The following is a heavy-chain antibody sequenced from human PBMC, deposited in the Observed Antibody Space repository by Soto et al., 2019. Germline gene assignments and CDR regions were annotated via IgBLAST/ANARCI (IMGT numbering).Heavy chain of an antibody. CDR3: ATSRISIAVAGETEYYFDY. J-gene: IGHJ4*02. CDR1: GYIFTGYY. CDR2: INPNSGDT. Sequence: QVQLLQSGAELKKTGASVKVSCKASGYIFTGYYMHWVRQAPGQGLEWMGWINPNSGDTNYTQKFQGWVTMTRDTSISTAYMELSRLRSDDTAVYYCATSRISIAVAGETEYYFDYWGQGTPVTVSS. D-gene: IGHD6-19*01. V-gene: IGHV1-2*04.